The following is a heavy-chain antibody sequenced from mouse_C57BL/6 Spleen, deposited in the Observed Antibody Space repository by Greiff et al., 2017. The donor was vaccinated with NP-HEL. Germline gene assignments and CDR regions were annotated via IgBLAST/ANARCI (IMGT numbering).Heavy chain of an antibody. CDR1: GYAFSSYW. D-gene: IGHD2-4*01. Sequence: VQLQQSGAELVKPGASVKISCKASGYAFSSYWMNWVKQRPGKGLEWIGQIYPGDGDTNYNGKFKGKATLTADKSSSTAYMQLSSLTSEDSAVYFCASLTDYDYDAEDAMDYWGQRTSVTVSS. J-gene: IGHJ4*01. CDR2: IYPGDGDT. V-gene: IGHV1-80*01. CDR3: ASLTDYDYDAEDAMDY.